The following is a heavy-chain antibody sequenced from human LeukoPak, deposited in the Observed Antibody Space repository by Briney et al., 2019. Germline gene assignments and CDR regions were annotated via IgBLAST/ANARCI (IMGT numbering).Heavy chain of an antibody. CDR1: GGSISSNSYY. J-gene: IGHJ5*02. V-gene: IGHV4-39*07. CDR2: IYYSGST. D-gene: IGHD3-22*01. Sequence: SETLSLTCTVSGGSISSNSYYWGWIRQPPGKGLEWIGSIYYSGSTYYNPSPKSRVTISVDTSKNQFSLKLSSVTAADTAVYYCARDRNYYDSSGYYFPWGQGTLVTVSS. CDR3: ARDRNYYDSSGYYFP.